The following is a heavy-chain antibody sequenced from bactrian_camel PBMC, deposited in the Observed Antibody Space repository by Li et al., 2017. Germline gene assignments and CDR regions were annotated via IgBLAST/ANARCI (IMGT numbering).Heavy chain of an antibody. CDR1: EFTFSNYY. CDR2: IYTGGGST. CDR3: ARYRYGAGYKN. D-gene: IGHD5*01. V-gene: IGHV3-2*01. J-gene: IGHJ4*01. Sequence: HVQLVESGGGLVQPGGSLRLSCVASEFTFSNYYMSWVRQIPGKGLEWVSSIYTGGGSTYYADSVKGRFTISRNNAKNALYLQMNSLKPGDTAMYYCARYRYGAGYKNWGQGTQVTVS.